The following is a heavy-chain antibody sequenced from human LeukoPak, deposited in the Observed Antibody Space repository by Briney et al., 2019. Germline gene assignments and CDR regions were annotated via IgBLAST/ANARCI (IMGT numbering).Heavy chain of an antibody. Sequence: ASVKVSCKASGYTFTNSYIHWVRQAPGQGLEWMGIINPSGGSTNYAQKFQGRVTMTRDTSTSTVYMELYSLRSEDMAVYYCASPEVGYWGQGTLVTVSS. J-gene: IGHJ4*02. CDR3: ASPEVGY. CDR2: INPSGGST. CDR1: GYTFTNSY. D-gene: IGHD2-15*01. V-gene: IGHV1-46*03.